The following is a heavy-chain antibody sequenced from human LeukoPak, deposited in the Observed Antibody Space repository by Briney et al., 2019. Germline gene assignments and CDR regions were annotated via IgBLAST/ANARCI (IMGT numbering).Heavy chain of an antibody. CDR3: AKARPQYSGYDF. D-gene: IGHD5-12*01. V-gene: IGHV3-74*01. J-gene: IGHJ4*02. Sequence: GGSLRLSCAASGFTFSSYWMHWVRQAPGKGLVWVSRINSDGSSTSYADSVKGRFTISRDNAKNTLYLQMNSLRAEDTAVYYCAKARPQYSGYDFWGQGTLVTVSS. CDR1: GFTFSSYW. CDR2: INSDGSST.